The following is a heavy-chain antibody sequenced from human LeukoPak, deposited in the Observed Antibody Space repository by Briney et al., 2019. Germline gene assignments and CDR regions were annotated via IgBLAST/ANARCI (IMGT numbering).Heavy chain of an antibody. CDR3: ARSRGGESIVVVVAAYNWFDP. J-gene: IGHJ5*02. V-gene: IGHV4-38-2*02. CDR2: IYHSGST. D-gene: IGHD2-15*01. CDR1: GYSISSGYY. Sequence: SETLSLICTVSGYSISSGYYWGWIRQPPGKGLEWIGSIYHSGSTYYNPSLKSRVTISVDTSKNQFSLKLSSVTAADTAVYYCARSRGGESIVVVVAAYNWFDPWGQGTLVTVSS.